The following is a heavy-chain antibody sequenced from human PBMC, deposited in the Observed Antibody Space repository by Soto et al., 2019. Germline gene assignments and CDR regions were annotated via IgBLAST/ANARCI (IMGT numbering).Heavy chain of an antibody. CDR2: ISAYNGNT. J-gene: IGHJ6*02. D-gene: IGHD2-2*02. Sequence: VASVKVSCKASGYTFTSYGISWVRQAPGQGLEWMGWISAYNGNTNYAQKLQGRVTMTTDTSTSTAYMELRSLRSDDTAVYYCAREAPGGYCSSTSCYTDFYYYYGMDVWGQGTTVTVSS. CDR1: GYTFTSYG. CDR3: AREAPGGYCSSTSCYTDFYYYYGMDV. V-gene: IGHV1-18*01.